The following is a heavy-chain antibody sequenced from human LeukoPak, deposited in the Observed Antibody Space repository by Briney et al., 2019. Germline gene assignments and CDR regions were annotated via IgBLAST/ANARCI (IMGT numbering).Heavy chain of an antibody. CDR3: ASDRYYYDSSGYYSHYWYFDL. CDR2: ISGSGGNT. V-gene: IGHV3-23*01. Sequence: PGGSLRLSCAASGFTFSRNGMTWVRQAPGKGLEWVSAISGSGGNTYYADSVKGRFTISRDNSKNTLYLQMNSLRAEDTAVYYCASDRYYYDSSGYYSHYWYFDLWGRGTLVTVSS. CDR1: GFTFSRNG. J-gene: IGHJ2*01. D-gene: IGHD3-22*01.